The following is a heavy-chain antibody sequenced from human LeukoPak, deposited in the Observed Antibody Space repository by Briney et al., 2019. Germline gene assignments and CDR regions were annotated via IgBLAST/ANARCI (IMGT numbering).Heavy chain of an antibody. D-gene: IGHD2/OR15-2a*01. J-gene: IGHJ6*02. V-gene: IGHV3-43*02. CDR2: IKADGSGT. Sequence: QTGGSLRLSCAASGFTIGPYAMYWVRQGPGRGLEWVSVIKADGSGTFYADSVRGRFTTSRDNSKNSLYLQMNSLTSEDTALYYCATWAFYHNLDVWVQGTTVIVSS. CDR1: GFTIGPYA. CDR3: ATWAFYHNLDV.